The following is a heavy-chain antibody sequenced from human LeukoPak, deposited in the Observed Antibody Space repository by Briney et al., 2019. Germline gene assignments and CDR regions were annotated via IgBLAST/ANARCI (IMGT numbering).Heavy chain of an antibody. V-gene: IGHV3-30*02. CDR3: AKDANTGWSYFDY. Sequence: GGSLRLSCAASGFTFSNYGMHWVRQAPAKGREWVAFIRYDGSNEYYVDSLKDRFTISRDNSKNTLYLQMNSLRAEDTAVYYCAKDANTGWSYFDYWGQGTLVTVSS. J-gene: IGHJ4*02. D-gene: IGHD6-19*01. CDR2: IRYDGSNE. CDR1: GFTFSNYG.